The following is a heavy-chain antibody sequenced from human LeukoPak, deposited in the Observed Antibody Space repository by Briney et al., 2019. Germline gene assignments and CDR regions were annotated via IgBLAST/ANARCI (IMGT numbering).Heavy chain of an antibody. CDR3: ARQIPQYYDILCHHAFDI. CDR1: GGSISSYY. Sequence: SETLSLTCTVSGGSISSYYWSWIRQPPGKGLEWIGYIYYSGSTNYNPSLKSRVTISVDTSKNQFSLKLSPVTAADTAVYYCARQIPQYYDILCHHAFDIWGQGTIVTVSS. CDR2: IYYSGST. J-gene: IGHJ3*02. D-gene: IGHD3-9*01. V-gene: IGHV4-59*08.